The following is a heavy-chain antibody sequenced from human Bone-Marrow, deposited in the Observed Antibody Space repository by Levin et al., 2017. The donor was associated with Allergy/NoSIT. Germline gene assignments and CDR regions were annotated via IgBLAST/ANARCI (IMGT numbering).Heavy chain of an antibody. V-gene: IGHV1-18*01. D-gene: IGHD3-10*01. Sequence: GESLKISCKASGYTFTSYGISWVRQAPGQGLEWMGWISAYNGNTNYAQKLQGRVTMTTDTSTSTAYMELRSLRSDDTAVYYCAREATMVRGVIITVYYYYGMDVWGQGTTVTVSS. CDR1: GYTFTSYG. CDR2: ISAYNGNT. J-gene: IGHJ6*02. CDR3: AREATMVRGVIITVYYYYGMDV.